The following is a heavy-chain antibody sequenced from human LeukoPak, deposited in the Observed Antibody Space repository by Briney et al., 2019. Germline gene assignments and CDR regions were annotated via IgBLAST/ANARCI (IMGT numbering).Heavy chain of an antibody. CDR1: GGSISSGGYS. J-gene: IGHJ3*02. CDR2: IYHSGST. CDR3: ARDRAYGDYEQNNDAFDI. D-gene: IGHD4-17*01. V-gene: IGHV4-30-2*01. Sequence: PSQTLSLTCAVSGGSISSGGYSWSWIRQPPGKGLEWIGYIYHSGSTYYNPSLKSRVTISVDRSKNQFSLKLSSVTAADTAVYYCARDRAYGDYEQNNDAFDIWGQGTMVTVSS.